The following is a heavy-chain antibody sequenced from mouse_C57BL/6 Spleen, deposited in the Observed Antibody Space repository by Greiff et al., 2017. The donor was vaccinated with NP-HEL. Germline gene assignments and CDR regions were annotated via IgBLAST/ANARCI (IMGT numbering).Heavy chain of an antibody. D-gene: IGHD1-1*01. CDR1: GYTFTSYW. Sequence: EVQLQQSGTVLARPGASVKMSCKTSGYTFTSYWMHWVKQRPGQGLEWIGAIYPGNSDTSYNQKFKGKAKLTAVTSASTAYMELSSLTNEVSAVYYCTSGGYGCGLYWYFDVWGTGTTVTVSA. CDR3: TSGGYGCGLYWYFDV. J-gene: IGHJ1*03. V-gene: IGHV1-5*01. CDR2: IYPGNSDT.